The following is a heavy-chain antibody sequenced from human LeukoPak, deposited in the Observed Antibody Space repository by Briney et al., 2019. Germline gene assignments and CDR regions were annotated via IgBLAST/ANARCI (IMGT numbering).Heavy chain of an antibody. CDR2: IYTSGST. Sequence: SETLSLTCTVSGGSISSYYWSWIRQPAGKGLEWIGRIYTSGSTNYNPSLKSRVTISVDTSKNQFSLKLSSVTAADTAVYYCARDGRNLDYYYYYGMDVWGQGTTVTVSS. D-gene: IGHD1-26*01. CDR1: GGSISSYY. J-gene: IGHJ6*02. CDR3: ARDGRNLDYYYYYGMDV. V-gene: IGHV4-4*07.